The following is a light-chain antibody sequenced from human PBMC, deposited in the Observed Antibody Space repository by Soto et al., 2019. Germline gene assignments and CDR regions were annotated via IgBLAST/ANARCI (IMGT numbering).Light chain of an antibody. CDR1: QSVSSE. Sequence: EIVMTQSPATLSVSPGERATLSCRASQSVSSELVWYQQQQPGQAPRLLMYGASTRATGIPARFSGSVSGTEFTLTISGLQSEDFAIYFCQQYRSWPITFGQGTRLEIK. CDR3: QQYRSWPIT. CDR2: GAS. V-gene: IGKV3-15*01. J-gene: IGKJ5*01.